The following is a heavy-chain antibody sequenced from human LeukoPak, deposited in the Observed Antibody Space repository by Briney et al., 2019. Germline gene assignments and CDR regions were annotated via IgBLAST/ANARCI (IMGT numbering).Heavy chain of an antibody. Sequence: GGSLRLSCAASGFTFSDYYMSWIRQASGKGLEWVSYISSSSSYTNYADSVKGRFTISRDNAKNSLYLQMNSLRAEDTAVYYCARAPHYSNYGPYYYGMDVWGQGTTVTVSS. CDR3: ARAPHYSNYGPYYYGMDV. V-gene: IGHV3-11*06. CDR2: ISSSSSYT. CDR1: GFTFSDYY. J-gene: IGHJ6*02. D-gene: IGHD4-11*01.